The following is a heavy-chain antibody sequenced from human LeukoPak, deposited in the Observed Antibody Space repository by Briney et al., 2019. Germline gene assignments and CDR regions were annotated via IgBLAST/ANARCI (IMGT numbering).Heavy chain of an antibody. D-gene: IGHD2-21*02. CDR3: ERGDWYFES. CDR1: GFNFSDSR. Sequence: GGSLRLSCAASGFNFSDSRMTWVRQAPGTGLEWVANVNKEGTEKHFLDSVEGRFTISRDNAKKSLYLQMRSLRPEDTAVYFCERGDWYFESWGQGTLVTVSS. V-gene: IGHV3-7*04. J-gene: IGHJ4*02. CDR2: VNKEGTEK.